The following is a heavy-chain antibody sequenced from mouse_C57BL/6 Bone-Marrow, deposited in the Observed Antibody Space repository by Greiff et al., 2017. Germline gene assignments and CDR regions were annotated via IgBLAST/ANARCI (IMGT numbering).Heavy chain of an antibody. CDR1: GFNIKDDY. CDR3: TLIWVYWYFDV. D-gene: IGHD4-1*01. CDR2: IDPENGDT. V-gene: IGHV14-4*01. J-gene: IGHJ1*03. Sequence: EVQLQQSGAELVRPGASVKLSCTASGFNIKDDYMHWVKQRPEQGLEWIGWIDPENGDTEYASKFQGKATITADTPSNTAYLQLSSLTSEDTAVYYCTLIWVYWYFDVWGTGTTVTVSS.